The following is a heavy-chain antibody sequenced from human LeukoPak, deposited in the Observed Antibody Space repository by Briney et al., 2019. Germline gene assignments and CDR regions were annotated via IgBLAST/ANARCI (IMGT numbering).Heavy chain of an antibody. CDR3: ARDVGQGVGDY. CDR1: GFTFSGYW. V-gene: IGHV3-7*01. D-gene: IGHD3-16*01. J-gene: IGHJ4*02. Sequence: QAGGSLRLSCAASGFTFSGYWMSWVRQAPGKGREWVANIKQDGSEKYYVDSVKGRFTISRDNAKNSLYLQMNSLRAEDTAVYYCARDVGQGVGDYWGQGALVTVSS. CDR2: IKQDGSEK.